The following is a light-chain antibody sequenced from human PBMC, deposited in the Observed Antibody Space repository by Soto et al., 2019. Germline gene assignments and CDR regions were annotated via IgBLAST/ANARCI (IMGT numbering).Light chain of an antibody. CDR3: QSYDSSLSGPYV. J-gene: IGLJ1*01. Sequence: SVVRRVAPECGAPGATGNLCRSRRSSKIGAGYYVHWYQQLPGTAPKLLIYDNSNRPSGVPDRFSASKSGTSASLAITGLQAEHEAYYYCQSYDSSLSGPYVFGTGTKVTAL. CDR2: DNS. CDR1: SSKIGAGYY. V-gene: IGLV1-40*01.